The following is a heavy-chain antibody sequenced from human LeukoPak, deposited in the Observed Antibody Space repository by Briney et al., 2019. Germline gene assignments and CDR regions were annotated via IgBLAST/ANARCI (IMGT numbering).Heavy chain of an antibody. CDR2: ISGSGGST. CDR1: GFTFSSYA. V-gene: IGHV3-23*01. Sequence: PGGSLRLSCAASGFTFSSYAMSWVRQAPGKGLEWVSAISGSGGSTYYADSVKGRFTISRDNSKNTLYLQMNSLRAEDTAVYYCAKDRSSGYYPNWFDPWGQGTLVTASS. D-gene: IGHD3-22*01. J-gene: IGHJ5*02. CDR3: AKDRSSGYYPNWFDP.